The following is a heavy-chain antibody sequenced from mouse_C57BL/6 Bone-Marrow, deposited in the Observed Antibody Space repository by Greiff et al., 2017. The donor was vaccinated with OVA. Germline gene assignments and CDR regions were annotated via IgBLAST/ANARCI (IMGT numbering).Heavy chain of an antibody. Sequence: QVQLQQPGAELVKPGASVKLSCKASGYTFTSYWMHWVKQRPGQGLEWIGMIHPNSGSTNYNEKFKSKATLTVDKSSSTAYMQLSSLTSEDSAVYYCARKDSGYYGYWYFDVWGTGTTVTVSS. J-gene: IGHJ1*03. CDR2: IHPNSGST. CDR3: ARKDSGYYGYWYFDV. V-gene: IGHV1-64*01. D-gene: IGHD1-1*01. CDR1: GYTFTSYW.